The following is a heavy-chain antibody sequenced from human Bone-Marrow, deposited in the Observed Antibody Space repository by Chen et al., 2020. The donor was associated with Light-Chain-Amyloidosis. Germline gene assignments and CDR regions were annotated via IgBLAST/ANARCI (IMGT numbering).Heavy chain of an antibody. V-gene: IGHV3-15*01. Sequence: EVQLVESGGGLINPGGSLRLSCAASGFTLNNAWMSWVRQAPGKGLEWVGRIKSKTDGETTDYAAPVKGRFTISRDDSTDTLYLQMDSLKTEDTAVYYCATGTPGGYYQYYYMDVWGQGTTVIVSS. CDR3: ATGTPGGYYQYYYMDV. J-gene: IGHJ6*03. D-gene: IGHD2-8*02. CDR1: GFTLNNAW. CDR2: IKSKTDGETT.